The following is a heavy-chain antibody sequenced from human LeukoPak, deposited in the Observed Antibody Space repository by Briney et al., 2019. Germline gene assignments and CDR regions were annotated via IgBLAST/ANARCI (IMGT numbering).Heavy chain of an antibody. CDR1: GYSITSYW. CDR2: IYPVDSDT. J-gene: IGHJ5*02. V-gene: IGHV5-51*01. CDR3: ARHGSRSPFDP. Sequence: GESLKICCKGSGYSITSYWIGWVRQMPGKGLEWMGIIYPVDSDTRYSPSFQGHVTISADKSISTAYLQWSGLKASDTAMYYCARHGSRSPFDPWGQGTLVTVSS. D-gene: IGHD3-10*01.